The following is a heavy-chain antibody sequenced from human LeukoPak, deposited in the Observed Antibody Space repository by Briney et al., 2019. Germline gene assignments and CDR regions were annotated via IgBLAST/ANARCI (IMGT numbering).Heavy chain of an antibody. D-gene: IGHD5-24*01. Sequence: GGSLRLSCLASGFTFSRYAMHWVRQAPGKGLEWVALISYAGDNKQYADSVKGRFNISRDDYRNMLHLQMDSLRPEDTAVYYCARDRRLQLEFFEYWGQGILVTVTS. CDR2: ISYAGDNK. J-gene: IGHJ4*02. CDR3: ARDRRLQLEFFEY. CDR1: GFTFSRYA. V-gene: IGHV3-30-3*01.